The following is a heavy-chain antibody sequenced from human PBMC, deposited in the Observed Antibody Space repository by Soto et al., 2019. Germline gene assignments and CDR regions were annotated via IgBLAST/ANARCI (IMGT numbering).Heavy chain of an antibody. CDR1: GGSFSTYH. J-gene: IGHJ3*02. Sequence: SETLSLNCVVSGGSFSTYHYNWIRQSPGKGLEWIGEINHSGNNNYSPSLKSRVTVSLDTSKNQFSLKLTSVTAADTAVYYCARGGSNDWQVAFDIWGQGTMVTVSS. V-gene: IGHV4-34*01. D-gene: IGHD3-9*01. CDR2: INHSGNN. CDR3: ARGGSNDWQVAFDI.